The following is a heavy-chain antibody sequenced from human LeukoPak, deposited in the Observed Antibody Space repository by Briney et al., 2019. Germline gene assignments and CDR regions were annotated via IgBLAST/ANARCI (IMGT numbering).Heavy chain of an antibody. Sequence: GGSLRLSCAASGFTFSSHAMSWVRQAPGKGLEWVSAISGSGGSTYYADSVKGRFTISRDNSKNTLYLQMNSLRAEDTAVYYCAKDLGGYGKLGYVDYWGQGTLVTVSS. CDR2: ISGSGGST. CDR1: GFTFSSHA. CDR3: AKDLGGYGKLGYVDY. V-gene: IGHV3-23*01. J-gene: IGHJ4*02. D-gene: IGHD5-12*01.